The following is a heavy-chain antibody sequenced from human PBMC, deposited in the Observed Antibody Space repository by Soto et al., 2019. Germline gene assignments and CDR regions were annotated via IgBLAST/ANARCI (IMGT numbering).Heavy chain of an antibody. CDR2: IYYSGTT. CDR1: CASISVDGHY. D-gene: IGHD2-2*02. Sequence: QVQLQEPGPGLVKPSQTLSLTCTISCASISVDGHYCSGIRQHPGKALEWIGYIYYSGTTYNNPSHRSRIIISVATSTTQFPLKLSSVTAADTAMYYCARYTEAYFDYWGQGILVTVSS. J-gene: IGHJ4*02. V-gene: IGHV4-31*03. CDR3: ARYTEAYFDY.